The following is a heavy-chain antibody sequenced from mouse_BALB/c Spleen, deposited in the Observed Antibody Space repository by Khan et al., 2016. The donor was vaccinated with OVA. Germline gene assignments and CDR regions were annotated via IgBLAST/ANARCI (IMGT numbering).Heavy chain of an antibody. D-gene: IGHD1-1*01. Sequence: EVQLLESGGDVVKPGGSLKLSCAASGFTFSTYGMSWVRQTPDKRLEWVATVSTGGHYTYYPDTVKGRFTISRDNAKNTLYLQMSSLKSEDTAMFCCARLAYYYDSEGFAYWGQGTLVTVSA. V-gene: IGHV5-6*01. CDR2: VSTGGHYT. J-gene: IGHJ3*01. CDR1: GFTFSTYG. CDR3: ARLAYYYDSEGFAY.